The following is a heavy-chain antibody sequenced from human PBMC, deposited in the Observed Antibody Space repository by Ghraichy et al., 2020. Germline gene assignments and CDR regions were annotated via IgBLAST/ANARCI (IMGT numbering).Heavy chain of an antibody. J-gene: IGHJ4*02. Sequence: SCAASGFTFSSYWMSWVRQAPGKGLEWVANIKQDGSEKYYVDSVKGRFTISRDNAKNSLYLQMNSLRAEDTAVYYCARDAVGATVDFDYWGQGTLVTVSS. V-gene: IGHV3-7*01. CDR3: ARDAVGATVDFDY. CDR2: IKQDGSEK. D-gene: IGHD1-26*01. CDR1: GFTFSSYW.